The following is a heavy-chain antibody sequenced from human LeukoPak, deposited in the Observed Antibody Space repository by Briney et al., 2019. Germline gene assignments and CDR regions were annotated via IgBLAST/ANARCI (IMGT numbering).Heavy chain of an antibody. V-gene: IGHV3-7*01. CDR1: GFTFSSYS. Sequence: GGSLRLSCAASGFTFSSYSMNWVRQAPGKGLEWVANIKQDGSEKYYVDSVKGRFTISRDNAKNSLYLQMNSLRAEDTAVYYCARVISGSWYYWGQGTLVTVSS. CDR3: ARVISGSWYY. J-gene: IGHJ4*02. D-gene: IGHD6-13*01. CDR2: IKQDGSEK.